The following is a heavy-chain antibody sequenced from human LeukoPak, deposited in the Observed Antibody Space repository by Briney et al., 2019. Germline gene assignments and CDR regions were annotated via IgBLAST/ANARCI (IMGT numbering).Heavy chain of an antibody. D-gene: IGHD1-1*01. J-gene: IGHJ4*02. CDR1: GYTFISYF. CDR3: ARLTGATASPFDY. V-gene: IGHV1-46*01. Sequence: ASVKVSFKASGYTFISYFIHWVRQAPGQGLEWMGVINPNVGSTTNAQKFQGRLTMTRDTSTSTVYMELNSLRSEDTAVYYCARLTGATASPFDYWGQGTLVTVSS. CDR2: INPNVGST.